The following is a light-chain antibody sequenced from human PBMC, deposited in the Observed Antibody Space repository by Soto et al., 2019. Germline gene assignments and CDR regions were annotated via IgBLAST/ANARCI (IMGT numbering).Light chain of an antibody. Sequence: EIVMTQSPATLSVSPGERATLSCRASQSVSSNLAWYQQKPVQAPRLLIYGASTRATGIPARFSGSGSGKEFTLTISSLQSEDFAVYYCQPYNNWPYTFGQGTKLEIK. CDR3: QPYNNWPYT. J-gene: IGKJ2*01. CDR2: GAS. V-gene: IGKV3-15*01. CDR1: QSVSSN.